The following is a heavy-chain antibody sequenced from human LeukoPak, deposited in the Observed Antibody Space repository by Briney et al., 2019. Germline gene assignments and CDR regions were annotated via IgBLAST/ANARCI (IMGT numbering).Heavy chain of an antibody. J-gene: IGHJ6*02. V-gene: IGHV4-4*07. CDR3: ARGDRGGGSSDGMDV. CDR2: IYASGST. CDR1: GGSISSSY. D-gene: IGHD3-16*02. Sequence: SETLSLTCTVSGGSISSSYWGWIRQPAGKGLEWIGRIYASGSTNYNPSLRSRVAMSVDTSKNQFSLKLNSVTAADTAIYYCARGDRGGGSSDGMDVWGQGTTVTVSS.